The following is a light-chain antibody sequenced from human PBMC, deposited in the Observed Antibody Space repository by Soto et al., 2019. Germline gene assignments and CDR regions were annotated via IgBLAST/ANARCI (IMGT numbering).Light chain of an antibody. Sequence: EIVLTQSPGTLSLSTGERATLSCRPSQSVSSSYLAWYQQKPGQAPRLLIYGASDRATGIPDRFSGSGSGTDFTLTISRLEPEDFAVYYCQQYGSSPRTFGQGTKVDI. CDR1: QSVSSSY. V-gene: IGKV3-20*01. CDR2: GAS. CDR3: QQYGSSPRT. J-gene: IGKJ1*01.